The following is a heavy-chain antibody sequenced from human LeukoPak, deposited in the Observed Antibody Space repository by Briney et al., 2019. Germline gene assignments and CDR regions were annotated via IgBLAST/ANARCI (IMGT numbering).Heavy chain of an antibody. CDR2: IIPIFGTA. Sequence: SVKVSCKASGGTFSSYAISWVRQAPGQGLEWMGGIIPIFGTANYAQKFQGRVTITRDTSASTAYMELSSLRSEDTAVYYCARVRLSVWTRDSYFDYWGRGTLVTVSS. V-gene: IGHV1-69*05. D-gene: IGHD2-21*01. J-gene: IGHJ4*02. CDR3: ARVRLSVWTRDSYFDY. CDR1: GGTFSSYA.